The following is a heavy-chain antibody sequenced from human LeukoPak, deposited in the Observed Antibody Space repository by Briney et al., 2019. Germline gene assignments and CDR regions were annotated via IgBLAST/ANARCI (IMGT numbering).Heavy chain of an antibody. CDR3: ARVNYYDSSGRDLGGI. CDR1: GYTFTGYY. Sequence: GASVKVSCKASGYTFTGYYMHWVRQAPGQGLEWMGWINPNSGGTNYAQKFQGRVTMTRDTPISTAYMELSRLRSDDTAVYYCARVNYYDSSGRDLGGIWGQGTMVTVSS. V-gene: IGHV1-2*02. D-gene: IGHD3-22*01. CDR2: INPNSGGT. J-gene: IGHJ3*02.